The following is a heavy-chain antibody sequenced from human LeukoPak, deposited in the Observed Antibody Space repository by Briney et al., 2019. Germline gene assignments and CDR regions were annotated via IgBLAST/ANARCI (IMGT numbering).Heavy chain of an antibody. Sequence: SETLSLTCTVSGGSISSYYWSWIRQPPGKGLEWIGYIYYSGSTNYNPSLKSRVTISVDTSKNQFSLKLSSVTAADTAVYYCARLMVRGIPQTWGQGTLVTVSS. D-gene: IGHD3-10*01. CDR3: ARLMVRGIPQT. CDR2: IYYSGST. V-gene: IGHV4-59*01. CDR1: GGSISSYY. J-gene: IGHJ4*02.